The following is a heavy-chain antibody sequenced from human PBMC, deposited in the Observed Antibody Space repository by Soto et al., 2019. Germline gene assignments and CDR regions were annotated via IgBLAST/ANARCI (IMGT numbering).Heavy chain of an antibody. CDR2: IYYSGST. Sequence: SETLSLTCTVSGGSISSGDYYWSWIRQPPGKGLEWIGYIYYSGSTYYNPSLKSRVTISVDTSKNQFSLKLSSVTAADTAVYYCARDSGGQVGMEVWGQGTTVTVSS. D-gene: IGHD3-10*01. J-gene: IGHJ6*02. CDR3: ARDSGGQVGMEV. V-gene: IGHV4-30-4*01. CDR1: GGSISSGDYY.